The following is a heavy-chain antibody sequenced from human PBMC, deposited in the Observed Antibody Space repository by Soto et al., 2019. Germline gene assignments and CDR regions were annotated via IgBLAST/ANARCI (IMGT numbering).Heavy chain of an antibody. CDR2: IWYDGSNK. CDR3: ARAYYDFWSGYLPNYYYYYGMDV. V-gene: IGHV3-33*01. CDR1: RFIFSGCG. Sequence: RLTCAASRFIFSGCGMHRVRQAPGKGLEWVAVIWYDGSNKYYADSVKGRFTISRDNSKNTLYLQMNSLRAEDTAVYYCARAYYDFWSGYLPNYYYYYGMDVWGQGTTVTVSS. J-gene: IGHJ6*02. D-gene: IGHD3-3*01.